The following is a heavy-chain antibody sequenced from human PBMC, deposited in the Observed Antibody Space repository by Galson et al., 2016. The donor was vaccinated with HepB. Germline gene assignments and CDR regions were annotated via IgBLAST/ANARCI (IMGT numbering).Heavy chain of an antibody. D-gene: IGHD7-27*01. V-gene: IGHV3-74*01. CDR2: VRSDGSST. J-gene: IGHJ2*01. CDR3: AKDRPGAGLHYWYFDL. Sequence: SLRLSCAASGFTFSSYWMHWVRQAPGKGLVWVSSVRSDGSSTSYADSVKGRFTISRDNSKNTQYLEMSSLRAEDTAVYYCAKDRPGAGLHYWYFDLWGRGTLVTVSS. CDR1: GFTFSSYW.